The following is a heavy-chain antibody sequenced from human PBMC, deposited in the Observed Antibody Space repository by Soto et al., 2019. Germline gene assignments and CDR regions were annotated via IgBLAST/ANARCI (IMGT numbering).Heavy chain of an antibody. V-gene: IGHV1-69*13. CDR1: GGTFSSYA. Sequence: GASVKVSCKASGGTFSSYAISWVRQAPGQGLEWMGGITPIFGTANYAQKFQGRVTITADESTSTAYMELSSLRSEDTAVYYCARDSLAAADPAYYYGMDVWGQGTTVTVSS. J-gene: IGHJ6*02. CDR3: ARDSLAAADPAYYYGMDV. D-gene: IGHD6-13*01. CDR2: ITPIFGTA.